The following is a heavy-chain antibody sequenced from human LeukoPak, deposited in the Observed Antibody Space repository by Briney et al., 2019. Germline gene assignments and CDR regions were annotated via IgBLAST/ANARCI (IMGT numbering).Heavy chain of an antibody. CDR1: GFTFSSYG. V-gene: IGHV3-23*01. D-gene: IGHD3-22*01. CDR3: AKDRDYYDSRPHAFGI. Sequence: GGSLRLSCAASGFTFSSYGMSWVRQAPGKGLEWVSAISGSGGSTYYADSVKGRFTISRDNSKNTLYLRMNSLRAEDTAVYYCAKDRDYYDSRPHAFGIWGQGTMVTVSS. CDR2: ISGSGGST. J-gene: IGHJ3*02.